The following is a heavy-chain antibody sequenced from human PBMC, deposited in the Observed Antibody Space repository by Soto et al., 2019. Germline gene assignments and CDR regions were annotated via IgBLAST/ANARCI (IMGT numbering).Heavy chain of an antibody. CDR2: IYYSGST. V-gene: IGHV4-61*08. CDR1: GGSISSGGNY. CDR3: AKNWNWGSLVH. Sequence: SETLSLTCTVSGGSISSGGNYWCWIRQHPGKGLEWIGYIYYSGSTNYNPSLNSRVTISVDTPKNQFSLKLSSVTAADTAVYYCAKNWNWGSLVHWGQGTLVTVSS. D-gene: IGHD7-27*01. J-gene: IGHJ4*02.